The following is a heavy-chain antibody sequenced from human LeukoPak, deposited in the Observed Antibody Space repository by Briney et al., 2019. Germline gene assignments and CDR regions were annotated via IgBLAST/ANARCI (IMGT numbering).Heavy chain of an antibody. CDR3: ARESELGIGNFDY. V-gene: IGHV4-59*01. D-gene: IGHD7-27*01. J-gene: IGHJ4*02. CDR2: FFYSGSP. CDR1: GGSISSYY. Sequence: LGTLSLTSTVFGGSISSYYWRWIRQPPGSGLSWIGYFFYSGSPNSYPSLKSRVTLSVDPSKYLFSLKLSSVSPADTAVYYCARESELGIGNFDYWGQGTLVTVSS.